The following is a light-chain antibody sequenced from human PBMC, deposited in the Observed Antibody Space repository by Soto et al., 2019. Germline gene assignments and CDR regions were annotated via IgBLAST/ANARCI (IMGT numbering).Light chain of an antibody. V-gene: IGKV3-15*01. CDR2: GAS. CDR3: QQYNNWPPSIT. Sequence: EIVMTQSPATLSVSPGERETLSCRASQSVSSNLAWYQQKPGQALRLLIYGASTRATGIPARFSGSGFGTEFTLTISSLQSEDFAVYYCQQYNNWPPSITFGQGTRLEIK. J-gene: IGKJ5*01. CDR1: QSVSSN.